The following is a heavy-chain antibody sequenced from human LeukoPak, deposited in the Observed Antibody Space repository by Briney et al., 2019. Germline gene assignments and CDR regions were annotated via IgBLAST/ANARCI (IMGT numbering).Heavy chain of an antibody. J-gene: IGHJ3*02. CDR3: AGEVGATLYDAFDI. V-gene: IGHV1-46*01. Sequence: ASVKVSCKASGGTFSSYAISWVRQAPGQGLEWMGIINLSGGITSYAQKFQGRVTMTRDTSTSTVYMELSSLRSEDTAVYYCAGEVGATLYDAFDIWGQGTMVTVSS. CDR2: INLSGGIT. CDR1: GGTFSSYA. D-gene: IGHD1-26*01.